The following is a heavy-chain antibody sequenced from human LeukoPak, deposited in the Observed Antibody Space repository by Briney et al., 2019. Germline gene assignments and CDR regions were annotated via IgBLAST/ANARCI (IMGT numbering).Heavy chain of an antibody. J-gene: IGHJ4*02. D-gene: IGHD5-12*01. CDR1: GYTFARYY. CDR2: INPSGGST. V-gene: IGHV1-46*01. CDR3: AREGEIGYDLSDY. Sequence: ASVKVSCKASGYTFARYYIHWVRQAPGQGLEWMGIINPSGGSTRYAQKFQGRVTMTRDTSTSTVYMELSSLRSDDTAVYYCAREGEIGYDLSDYWGQGTLVTVSS.